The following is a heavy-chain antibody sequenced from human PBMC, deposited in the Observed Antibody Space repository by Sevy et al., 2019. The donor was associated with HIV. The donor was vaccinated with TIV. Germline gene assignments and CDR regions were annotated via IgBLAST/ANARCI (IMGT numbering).Heavy chain of an antibody. CDR2: ISGSGGST. CDR1: GFTFSSCA. V-gene: IGHV3-23*01. CDR3: AKDRVDWGAFDI. D-gene: IGHD7-27*01. J-gene: IGHJ3*02. Sequence: GGSLRLSCAASGFTFSSCAMSWVRQAPGKGLEWVSAISGSGGSTYYADSVKGRFTISRDNSKNTLYLQMNSLRAEDTAVYYCAKDRVDWGAFDIWGQGTMVTVSS.